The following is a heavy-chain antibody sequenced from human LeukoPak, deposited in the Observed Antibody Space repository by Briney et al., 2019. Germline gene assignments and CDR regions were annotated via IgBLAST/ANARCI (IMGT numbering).Heavy chain of an antibody. CDR1: GGTFSSCA. Sequence: ASVKVSCKASGGTFSSCAISWVRQAPGQGLEWMGGIIPIFGTANYAQKFQGRVTITADESTSTAYMELSSLRSEDTAVYYCAREYYYDSSGYYYNAFDIWGQGTMVTVSS. CDR3: AREYYYDSSGYYYNAFDI. D-gene: IGHD3-22*01. CDR2: IIPIFGTA. J-gene: IGHJ3*02. V-gene: IGHV1-69*13.